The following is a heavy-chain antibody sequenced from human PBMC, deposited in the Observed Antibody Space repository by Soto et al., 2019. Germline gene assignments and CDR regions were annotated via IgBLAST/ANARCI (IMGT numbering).Heavy chain of an antibody. D-gene: IGHD2-21*02. Sequence: PLETLSLTCTVSGGSLSTSSYYWGWIRQPPGKGLEWIGSIFYTGGTYYNPSFKRRVTISVDTSKNQFSLKLSSVTAADTAVYYCARALRAYCGGDCYSAYFDYWGQGTLVTVSS. J-gene: IGHJ4*02. CDR3: ARALRAYCGGDCYSAYFDY. V-gene: IGHV4-39*07. CDR1: GGSLSTSSYY. CDR2: IFYTGGT.